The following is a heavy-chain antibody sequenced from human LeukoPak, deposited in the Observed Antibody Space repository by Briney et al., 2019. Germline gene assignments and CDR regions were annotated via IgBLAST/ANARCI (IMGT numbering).Heavy chain of an antibody. CDR3: ARHHRSGYYEVDY. CDR1: GVSISSSDYY. Sequence: SETLSLTCTVSGVSISSSDYYWGWIRQPPGRGLEWIGTIYCSGSTSYNPSLKSRVTMSVDTSKNQFSLKLSSVTAADTAVYYCARHHRSGYYEVDYWGQGTLVTVSS. CDR2: IYCSGST. J-gene: IGHJ4*02. V-gene: IGHV4-39*01. D-gene: IGHD6-25*01.